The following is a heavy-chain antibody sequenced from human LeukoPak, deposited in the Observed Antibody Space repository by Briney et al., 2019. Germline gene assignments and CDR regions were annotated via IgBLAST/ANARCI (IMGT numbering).Heavy chain of an antibody. CDR1: GFTFSSYA. V-gene: IGHV3-23*01. CDR3: AKDNDFWSGYSPLDY. CDR2: ISGSGGST. Sequence: GGSLRLSCAASGFTFSSYAMSWVRQAPGKGLEWVSAISGSGGSTYYADSVKGRFTISRDNSKNTLYLQMNSLRAEDKAVYYCAKDNDFWSGYSPLDYWGQGTLVTVSS. D-gene: IGHD3-3*01. J-gene: IGHJ4*02.